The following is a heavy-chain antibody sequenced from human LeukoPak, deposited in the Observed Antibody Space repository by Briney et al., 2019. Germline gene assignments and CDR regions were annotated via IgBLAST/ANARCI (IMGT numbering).Heavy chain of an antibody. J-gene: IGHJ4*02. V-gene: IGHV4-34*01. D-gene: IGHD1-26*01. Sequence: SETLSLTCAVYGGSFSGYYWSWIRQPPGKGLEWIGEINHSGSTNYNPSLKSRVTIPVDTSKNQFSLKLSSVTAADTAVYYCAREVGPTSDYWGQGTLVTVSS. CDR2: INHSGST. CDR1: GGSFSGYY. CDR3: AREVGPTSDY.